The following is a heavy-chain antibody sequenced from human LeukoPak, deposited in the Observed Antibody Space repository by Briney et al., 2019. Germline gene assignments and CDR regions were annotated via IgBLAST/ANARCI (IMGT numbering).Heavy chain of an antibody. CDR1: GGTFSSYT. Sequence: ASVKVSCKASGGTFSSYTISWVRQAPGQGLEWMGRIIPILGIANYAQKFQGRVTITADKSTSTACMELSSLRSEDTAVYYCARTPCVGDTAMDCYYYGMDVWGQGTTVTVSS. V-gene: IGHV1-69*02. J-gene: IGHJ6*02. D-gene: IGHD5-18*01. CDR2: IIPILGIA. CDR3: ARTPCVGDTAMDCYYYGMDV.